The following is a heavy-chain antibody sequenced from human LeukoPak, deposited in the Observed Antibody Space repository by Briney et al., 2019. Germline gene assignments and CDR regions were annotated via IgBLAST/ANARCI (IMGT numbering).Heavy chain of an antibody. CDR3: ARRWGFGYPYFDY. Sequence: SETLSLTCSVSGDSISSSFYYWGWIRQPPGKGLEWIGSIYFFGNTYYNPSLKSRVTLSLDTSKNQFSLKLSSVTAADTAVYYCARRWGFGYPYFDYWGQGTLVTVSS. V-gene: IGHV4-39*01. CDR1: GDSISSSFYY. CDR2: IYFFGNT. D-gene: IGHD3-22*01. J-gene: IGHJ4*02.